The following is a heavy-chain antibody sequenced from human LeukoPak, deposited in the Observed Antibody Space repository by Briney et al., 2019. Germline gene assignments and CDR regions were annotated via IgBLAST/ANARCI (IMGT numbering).Heavy chain of an antibody. J-gene: IGHJ4*02. D-gene: IGHD3-3*01. CDR2: IYYSGST. CDR1: GGSISSYY. Sequence: SETLSLTCTVSGGSISSYYWSWIRQPPGKGLEWIGYIYYSGSTNYNPSLKSRVTISVDTSKNQFSLKLSSVTAADTAVYYCARLKQYDFWSAYEGKYFDYWGQGTLVTVSS. CDR3: ARLKQYDFWSAYEGKYFDY. V-gene: IGHV4-59*08.